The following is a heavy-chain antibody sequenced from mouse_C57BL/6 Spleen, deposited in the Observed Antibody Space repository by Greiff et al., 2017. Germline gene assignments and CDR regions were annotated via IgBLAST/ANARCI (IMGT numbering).Heavy chain of an antibody. J-gene: IGHJ1*03. CDR1: GYSFTGYF. D-gene: IGHD2-4*01. V-gene: IGHV1-20*01. CDR2: INPYNGDT. Sequence: EVQLQQSGPELVKPGDSVKISCKASGYSFTGYFMNWVMQSHGKSLEWIGRINPYNGDTFYNQKFEGKATLTVDKSSSTAHMELRSLTSEDSAVYYCARPIYYDYGGYFDVWGTGTTVTVSS. CDR3: ARPIYYDYGGYFDV.